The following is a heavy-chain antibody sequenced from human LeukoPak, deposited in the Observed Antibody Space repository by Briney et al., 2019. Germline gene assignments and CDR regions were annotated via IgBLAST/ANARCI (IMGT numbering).Heavy chain of an antibody. Sequence: GGSLRLSCAASGFIFTSYGMNWVRQAPGKGLEWVSGISANGGRTYYADSVKGRFTISRDNSKNILWLQMNSLRADDTAVYYCAKDLGIGGSGFWGQGTLVTVSS. J-gene: IGHJ4*02. V-gene: IGHV3-23*01. CDR1: GFIFTSYG. D-gene: IGHD3-10*01. CDR2: ISANGGRT. CDR3: AKDLGIGGSGF.